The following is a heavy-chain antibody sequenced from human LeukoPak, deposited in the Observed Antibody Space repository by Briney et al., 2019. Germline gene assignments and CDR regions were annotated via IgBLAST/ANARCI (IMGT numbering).Heavy chain of an antibody. J-gene: IGHJ4*02. V-gene: IGHV1-46*01. CDR3: ARDGCSSTSCSRRDY. CDR1: GYTFTSYY. D-gene: IGHD2-2*01. Sequence: ASVKVSCKASGYTFTSYYMHWVRQAPGQGLEWMGIVNPSGGSTSYAQKFQGRVTMTRDTSTSTVYMELSSLRSEDTAVYYCARDGCSSTSCSRRDYWGQGTLVTVSS. CDR2: VNPSGGST.